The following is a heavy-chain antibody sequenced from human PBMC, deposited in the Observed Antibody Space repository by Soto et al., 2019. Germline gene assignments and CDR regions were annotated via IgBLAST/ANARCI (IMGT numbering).Heavy chain of an antibody. D-gene: IGHD2-15*01. V-gene: IGHV1-69*02. CDR1: GGTFSSYT. Sequence: SVKVSCKASGGTFSSYTISWVRQAPGQGLEWMGRIIPILGIANYAQKFQGRVTITADKSTSTAYMELSSLRSEDTAVYYCAREPWLVVVVAATGGFDPWGQRTLVTVSS. CDR2: IIPILGIA. CDR3: AREPWLVVVVAATGGFDP. J-gene: IGHJ5*02.